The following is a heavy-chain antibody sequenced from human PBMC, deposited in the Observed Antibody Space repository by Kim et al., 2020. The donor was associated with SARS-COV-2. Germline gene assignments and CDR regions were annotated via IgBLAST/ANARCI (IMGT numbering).Heavy chain of an antibody. CDR3: ASAAGTPPYFDY. J-gene: IGHJ4*02. V-gene: IGHV4-34*01. Sequence: NYNPSLKSRVTISVDTSKNQFSRKLSSVAAADTAVYYCASAAGTPPYFDYWGQGTLVTVSS. D-gene: IGHD6-13*01.